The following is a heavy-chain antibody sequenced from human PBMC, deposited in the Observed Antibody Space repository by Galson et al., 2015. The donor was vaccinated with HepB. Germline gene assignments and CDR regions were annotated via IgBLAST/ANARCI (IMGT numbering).Heavy chain of an antibody. J-gene: IGHJ4*02. CDR1: GGSISSSNW. V-gene: IGHV4-4*02. CDR3: ARITRGVRQYSSSWYGFDY. Sequence: ETLSLTCAVSGGSISSSNWWSWVRQPPGKGLEWIGEIYHSGSTNYNPSLKSRVTISVDKSKNQFSLKLSSVTAADTAVYYCARITRGVRQYSSSWYGFDYWGQGTLVTVSS. D-gene: IGHD6-13*01. CDR2: IYHSGST.